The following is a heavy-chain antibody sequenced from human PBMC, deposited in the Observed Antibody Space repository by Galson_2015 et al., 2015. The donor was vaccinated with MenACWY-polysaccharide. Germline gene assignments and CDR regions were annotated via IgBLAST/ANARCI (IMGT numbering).Heavy chain of an antibody. D-gene: IGHD5-24*01. J-gene: IGHJ4*02. CDR3: AAGTGRDGYNFDY. Sequence: SLRLSCAASGFTFRNYGMHWVRQAPGKGLEWVTVIWYDGSNKYYADSVKGRFTISRDNSKNTLYLQMNSLRAEVTAVYYCAAGTGRDGYNFDYWGQGTLVTVSS. V-gene: IGHV3-33*01. CDR2: IWYDGSNK. CDR1: GFTFRNYG.